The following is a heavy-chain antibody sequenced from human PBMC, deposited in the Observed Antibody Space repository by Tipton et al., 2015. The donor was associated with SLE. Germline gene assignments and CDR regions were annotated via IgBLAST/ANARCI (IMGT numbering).Heavy chain of an antibody. J-gene: IGHJ3*02. V-gene: IGHV3-21*01. Sequence: SLRLSCEASGFIFSDYSMNWVRQAPGKGLEWLSSINSGSTYIDYTDSVKGRFTISRDNAKNSLSLHMSSLRAEDTAVYYCAREGLPDAFDIWGQGTMVIVSS. CDR2: INSGSTYI. CDR1: GFIFSDYS. CDR3: AREGLPDAFDI. D-gene: IGHD5-12*01.